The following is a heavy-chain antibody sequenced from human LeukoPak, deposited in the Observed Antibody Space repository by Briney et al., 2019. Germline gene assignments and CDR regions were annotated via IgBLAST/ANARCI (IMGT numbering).Heavy chain of an antibody. CDR3: AKRGVVIRVILVGFHKEAYYFDS. Sequence: GGSLTLSCAVSGLTLSNYGMSWVRQAPGKGLEWVAGISGSGGSTNYADSVKGRFTISRDNPKNTLFLQMNSLRAEATAVYFCAKRGVVIRVILVGFHKEAYYFDSWGQGALVTVSS. CDR2: ISGSGGST. D-gene: IGHD3-22*01. V-gene: IGHV3-23*01. CDR1: GLTLSNYG. J-gene: IGHJ4*02.